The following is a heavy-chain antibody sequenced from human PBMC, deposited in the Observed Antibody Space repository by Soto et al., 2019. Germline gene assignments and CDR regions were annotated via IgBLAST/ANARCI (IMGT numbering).Heavy chain of an antibody. CDR2: IYSSGNT. V-gene: IGHV4-31*03. Sequence: SETLSLPCSFSDRSLSRGEVYWTWIRQNPGKGLEWIGFIYSSGNTYYKSPLTSRVTISVDTSKNQFSLKLTSVTAADTAVYYCARVRYDYGSGSYGMDVWGQGTTVTVSS. J-gene: IGHJ6*02. CDR1: DRSLSRGEVY. D-gene: IGHD3-10*01. CDR3: ARVRYDYGSGSYGMDV.